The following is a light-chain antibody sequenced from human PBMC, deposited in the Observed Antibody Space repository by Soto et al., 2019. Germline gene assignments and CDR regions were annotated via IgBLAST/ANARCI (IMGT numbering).Light chain of an antibody. CDR2: AAS. CDR1: QSVNNNF. J-gene: IGKJ5*01. CDR3: QYYGTSRIT. Sequence: EIVLTQSPGTLSLSPGERVTLSCRASQSVNNNFLSWYQQKPGQAPRLLIYAASSGATGIPDRFSGSGSGTDFTLTINRLEPEDFVVYYCQYYGTSRITVGQGTRLEIX. V-gene: IGKV3-20*01.